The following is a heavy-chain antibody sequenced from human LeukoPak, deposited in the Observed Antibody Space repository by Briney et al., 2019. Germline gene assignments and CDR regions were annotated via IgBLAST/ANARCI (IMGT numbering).Heavy chain of an antibody. D-gene: IGHD4-23*01. CDR1: GGSFSGYY. J-gene: IGHJ4*02. CDR2: INHSGST. Sequence: PSETLSLTCAVYGGSFSGYYWSWIRQPPGKGLEWIGEINHSGSTNYNPSLKSRVTISVDKSKNQFSLKLNSVTAADTAVYYCARGGGTPTTVVTPFAYWGQGTLVTVSS. V-gene: IGHV4-34*01. CDR3: ARGGGTPTTVVTPFAY.